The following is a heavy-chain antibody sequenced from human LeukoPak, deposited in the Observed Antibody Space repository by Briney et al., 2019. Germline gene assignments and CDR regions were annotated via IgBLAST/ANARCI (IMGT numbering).Heavy chain of an antibody. CDR3: AKDVFVGATRSDSPLDY. CDR1: GFTFDDYA. J-gene: IGHJ4*02. Sequence: GGSLRLSCAASGFTFDDYAMHWVRQAPGKGLEWVSGISWNSGSKGYADSVKGRFTISRDNAKNSLYLQMNSLRAEDTALYYCAKDVFVGATRSDSPLDYWGQGTLVTVSS. CDR2: ISWNSGSK. D-gene: IGHD1-26*01. V-gene: IGHV3-9*01.